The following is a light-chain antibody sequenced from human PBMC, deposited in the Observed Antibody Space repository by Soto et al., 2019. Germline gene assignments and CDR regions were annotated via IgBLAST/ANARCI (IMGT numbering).Light chain of an antibody. CDR2: EVS. Sequence: QSALTQPASVYGSPGQSITISCTGTSSDVGGYNYVSWYQQYPGKAPKLIIYEVSNRPSGVSNRFSGSKSGNTASLTISGLQGEDEADYYCNSYTSSSTVVFGGGTKLTVL. CDR3: NSYTSSSTVV. CDR1: SSDVGGYNY. J-gene: IGLJ2*01. V-gene: IGLV2-14*01.